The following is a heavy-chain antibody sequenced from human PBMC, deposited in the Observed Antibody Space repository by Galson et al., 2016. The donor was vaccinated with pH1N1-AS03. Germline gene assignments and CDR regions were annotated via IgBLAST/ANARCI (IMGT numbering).Heavy chain of an antibody. V-gene: IGHV3-23*01. J-gene: IGHJ3*01. CDR2: ISGSGGST. CDR1: GFTFKSYW. CDR3: AKKFYYDSSGHHLDVADV. Sequence: SLRLSCAASGFTFKSYWMSWVRQAPGKGLEWVSSISGSGGSTNSADSVRDRFSISRDNSKNTLFLQMNRLRADDTAVYYCAKKFYYDSSGHHLDVADVWGQGTAVTVSS. D-gene: IGHD3-22*01.